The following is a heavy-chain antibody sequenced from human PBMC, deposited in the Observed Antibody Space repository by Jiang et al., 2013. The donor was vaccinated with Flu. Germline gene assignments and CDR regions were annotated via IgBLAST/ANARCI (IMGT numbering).Heavy chain of an antibody. D-gene: IGHD3-10*01. CDR2: INHSGST. J-gene: IGHJ3*02. V-gene: IGHV4-34*01. CDR1: FSGYY. CDR3: ARGYYGSGGRYAFDI. Sequence: FSGYYWSWIRQPPGKGLEWIGEINHSGSTNYNPSLKSRVTISVDTSKNQFSLKLSSVTAADTAVYYCARGYYGSGGRYAFDIWGQGTMVTVSS.